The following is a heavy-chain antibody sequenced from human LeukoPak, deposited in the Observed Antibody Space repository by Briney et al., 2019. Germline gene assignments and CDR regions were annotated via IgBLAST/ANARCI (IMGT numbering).Heavy chain of an antibody. D-gene: IGHD3-22*01. V-gene: IGHV3-74*01. CDR2: INSDGSST. CDR1: GFTFSSYW. J-gene: IGHJ4*02. Sequence: GGSLRLSCAASGFTFSSYWMHWVRQAPGKGLVWVSRINSDGSSTSYADSVKGRFTISRDNAKNTLYLQMNSLRAEDTAVYYCARGIKSSGYYYVDYWGQGTLVTVSS. CDR3: ARGIKSSGYYYVDY.